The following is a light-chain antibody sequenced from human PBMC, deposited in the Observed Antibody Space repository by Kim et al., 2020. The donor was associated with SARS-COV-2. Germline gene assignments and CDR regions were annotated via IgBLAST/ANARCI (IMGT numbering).Light chain of an antibody. Sequence: LSPGERATLSCRASQSGRNYLAWYRQKPGQAPTLLIYDTDNSATGIPTRCSGSGSGTDFTLSISNLDPEDFAVYYCQQRRSWPLTFGGGTKVDIK. CDR1: QSGRNY. CDR2: DTD. CDR3: QQRRSWPLT. J-gene: IGKJ4*01. V-gene: IGKV3-11*01.